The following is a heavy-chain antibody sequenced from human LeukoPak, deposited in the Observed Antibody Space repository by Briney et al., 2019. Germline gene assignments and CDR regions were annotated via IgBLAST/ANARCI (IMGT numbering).Heavy chain of an antibody. CDR2: ISYDSVYK. CDR1: GFTFSCYG. D-gene: IGHD1-26*01. Sequence: GGSLRLSCSASGFTFSCYGMHWVRQAPGKGLEWVAVISYDSVYKYYADSVRGRFSISRDNSKNTLYLQMNSLRAEDTALYYCAKDHLVVGASSFDYWGQGTLVTVSS. J-gene: IGHJ4*02. CDR3: AKDHLVVGASSFDY. V-gene: IGHV3-30*18.